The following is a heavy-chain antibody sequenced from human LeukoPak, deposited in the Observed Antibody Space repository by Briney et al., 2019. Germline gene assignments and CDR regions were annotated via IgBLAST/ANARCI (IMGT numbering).Heavy chain of an antibody. CDR3: ARDAGHQLSRRNYYAMDV. J-gene: IGHJ6*02. Sequence: PSETLSLTCTVFGGSISSSSYYWGWIRQPPGKGLEWIGSIYYGGSTYYNSSLKSRVTISVDISKNQFSLKVSPVTAADTAVYYCARDAGHQLSRRNYYAMDVWGQGTTVTVSS. V-gene: IGHV4-39*07. D-gene: IGHD2-2*01. CDR1: GGSISSSSYY. CDR2: IYYGGST.